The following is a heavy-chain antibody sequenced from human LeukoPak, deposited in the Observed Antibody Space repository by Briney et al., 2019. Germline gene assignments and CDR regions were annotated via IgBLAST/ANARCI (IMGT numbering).Heavy chain of an antibody. Sequence: GGSLRLSCAASGFTFSSYGMHWVRQAPGKGLEWVAFIRYDGSNKYYADSVKGRFTISRDNSKNTLYLQMNSLRAEDTAVYYCGKKGAAAGSLSYPFDYWGQGTLATVS. D-gene: IGHD6-13*01. J-gene: IGHJ4*02. V-gene: IGHV3-30*02. CDR3: GKKGAAAGSLSYPFDY. CDR2: IRYDGSNK. CDR1: GFTFSSYG.